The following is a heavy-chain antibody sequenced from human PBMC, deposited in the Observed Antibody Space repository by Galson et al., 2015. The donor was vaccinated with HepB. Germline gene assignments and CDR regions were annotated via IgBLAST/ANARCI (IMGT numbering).Heavy chain of an antibody. V-gene: IGHV3-21*06. CDR2: ISSSSGDI. Sequence: SLRLSCAASGFTFSSDRMNWVRQAAGKGLEWVSSISSSSGDIFYADSVKGPFTISRDNAKDSLYLQMNSLRAEDTAVYYCASPTGSCIRTSCPFFDHWGQGTPVTVSS. J-gene: IGHJ4*02. CDR1: GFTFSSDR. D-gene: IGHD2-2*01. CDR3: ASPTGSCIRTSCPFFDH.